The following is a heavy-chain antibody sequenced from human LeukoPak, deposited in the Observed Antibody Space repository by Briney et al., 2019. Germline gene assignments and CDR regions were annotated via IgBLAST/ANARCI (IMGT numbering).Heavy chain of an antibody. CDR2: INAGNGNT. D-gene: IGHD2-15*01. CDR3: ARVSRVVVVDAWFDP. Sequence: GASVKVSCKASGYTFTSYAMHWVRQAPGQRLEWMGWINAGNGNTKYSQKFQGRVTITRDTSASTAYMELSSLRSEDTAVYYCARVSRVVVVDAWFDPWGQGTLVTVSS. V-gene: IGHV1-3*01. J-gene: IGHJ5*02. CDR1: GYTFTSYA.